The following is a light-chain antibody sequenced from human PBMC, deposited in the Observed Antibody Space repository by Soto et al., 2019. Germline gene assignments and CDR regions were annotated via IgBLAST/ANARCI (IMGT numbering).Light chain of an antibody. CDR3: SSYTGSSPLYV. CDR1: SSDIGGYKF. V-gene: IGLV2-14*01. Sequence: TEPASVAGSSGQSLTIYCNGTSSDIGGYKFVSWSQSHPGKPPKLMIFEVSNRPSGVSSRFSGSKSGNPASPTISGLQAEDEADYHCSSYTGSSPLYVFGTGTKVTVL. CDR2: EVS. J-gene: IGLJ1*01.